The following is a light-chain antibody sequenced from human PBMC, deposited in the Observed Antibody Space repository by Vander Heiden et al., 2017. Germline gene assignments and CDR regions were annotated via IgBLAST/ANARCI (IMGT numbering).Light chain of an antibody. J-gene: IGLJ1*01. V-gene: IGLV1-44*01. CDR2: SNN. CDR1: SSNIGRNN. Sequence: QPVLTPPPAASGTPGQRVTIPCSGSSSNIGRNNVNWYQQLPGSTTKLLIYSNNQRPSGVPDRFSGSKSGTSASLAISGPQSEDEADYYCATWDDGLNHYFVFGTGTRVTVL. CDR3: ATWDDGLNHYFV.